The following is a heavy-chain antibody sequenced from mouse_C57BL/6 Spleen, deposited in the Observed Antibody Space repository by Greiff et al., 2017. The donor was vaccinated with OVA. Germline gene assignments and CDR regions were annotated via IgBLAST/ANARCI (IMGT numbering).Heavy chain of an antibody. CDR3: AREGDGYHYFDY. Sequence: QVQLQQPGAELVKPGASVKLSCKASGYTFTSYWMHWVKQRPGQGLEWIGMIHPNSGSTNYNEKFKSKATLTVDKSSSTAYMQLSSLTSEDSAVYYCAREGDGYHYFDYWGQGTTLTVSS. J-gene: IGHJ2*01. D-gene: IGHD2-3*01. CDR2: IHPNSGST. CDR1: GYTFTSYW. V-gene: IGHV1-64*01.